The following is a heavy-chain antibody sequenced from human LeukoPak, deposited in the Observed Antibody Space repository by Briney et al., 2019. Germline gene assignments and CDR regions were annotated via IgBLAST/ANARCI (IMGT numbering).Heavy chain of an antibody. Sequence: PGGSLRLSGAGSGFTFSSYAMSWVRQAPGKGLEWVSGISGSGGNTYYADSVKGRFTISRDNSKNTLHLQMKSLRAEDTAVYYCAKDFDSNGYHYLSPDYFQHWGQGILVTVSS. V-gene: IGHV3-23*01. CDR3: AKDFDSNGYHYLSPDYFQH. J-gene: IGHJ1*01. CDR2: ISGSGGNT. CDR1: GFTFSSYA. D-gene: IGHD3-22*01.